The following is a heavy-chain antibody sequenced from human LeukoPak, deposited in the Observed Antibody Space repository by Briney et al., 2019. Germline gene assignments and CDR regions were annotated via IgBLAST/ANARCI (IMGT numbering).Heavy chain of an antibody. J-gene: IGHJ4*02. CDR3: ARSWYSLDS. CDR1: GFIFNSYY. Sequence: QPGGSLRLSCVASGFIFNSYYMSWVRQAPGKGLEWVANINEDGSAGYYVDAVQGRFTISRDNAKNSPYLQMNSLRAEDTAVYYCARSWYSLDSWGQGTLVTASS. V-gene: IGHV3-7*04. CDR2: INEDGSAG. D-gene: IGHD6-13*01.